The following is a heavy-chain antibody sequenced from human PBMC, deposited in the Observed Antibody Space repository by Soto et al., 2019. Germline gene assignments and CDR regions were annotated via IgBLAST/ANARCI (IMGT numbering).Heavy chain of an antibody. CDR3: AREVTTALDY. Sequence: RLSCAASGFTFSSYAMHWVRQAPGKGLEWVAVISYDGSNKYYADSVKGRFTISRDNSKNTLYLQMNSLRAEDTAVYYCAREVTTALDYWCQGTLVTVSS. V-gene: IGHV3-30-3*01. CDR1: GFTFSSYA. D-gene: IGHD4-17*01. CDR2: ISYDGSNK. J-gene: IGHJ4*02.